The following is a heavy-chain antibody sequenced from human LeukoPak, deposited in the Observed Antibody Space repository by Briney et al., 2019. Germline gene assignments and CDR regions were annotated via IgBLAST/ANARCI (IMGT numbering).Heavy chain of an antibody. Sequence: GGSLRLSCAASGXTFSNYAMSWVRQAPGKGLEWVSTIRGSGGNTYYADSVRGRFTISRDNAKNSLYLQMNSLRAEDTAIYYCARDPSMVRGDNYFDYWGQGTLVTVSS. V-gene: IGHV3-23*01. CDR1: GXTFSNYA. D-gene: IGHD3-10*01. CDR3: ARDPSMVRGDNYFDY. CDR2: IRGSGGNT. J-gene: IGHJ4*02.